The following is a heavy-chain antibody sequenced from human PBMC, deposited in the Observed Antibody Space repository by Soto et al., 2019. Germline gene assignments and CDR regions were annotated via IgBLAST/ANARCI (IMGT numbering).Heavy chain of an antibody. CDR2: IYYSGST. V-gene: IGHV4-31*03. CDR3: ARGAVVPAAMYNWFDP. CDR1: GGSISSGGYY. J-gene: IGHJ5*02. D-gene: IGHD2-2*01. Sequence: TLSLTCTVSGGSISSGGYYWSWIRQHPGKGLEWIGYIYYSGSTYYNPSLKSRVTISVDTSKNQFSLKLSSVTAADTAVYYCARGAVVPAAMYNWFDPWGQGTLVTVSS.